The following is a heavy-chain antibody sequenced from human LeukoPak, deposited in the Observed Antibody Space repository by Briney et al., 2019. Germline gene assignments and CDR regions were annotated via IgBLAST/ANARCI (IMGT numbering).Heavy chain of an antibody. CDR1: GFTFSRYS. J-gene: IGHJ4*02. CDR3: ARDGYCSGGSCGEGDY. V-gene: IGHV3-21*01. Sequence: PGGSLRLSCAASGFTFSRYSMNWVRQAPGKGLEWVSSISSSSSYIYYADSVKGRFTISRDNAKNSLYLQMNSLRAEDTAVYYCARDGYCSGGSCGEGDYWGQGTLVTVSS. D-gene: IGHD2-15*01. CDR2: ISSSSSYI.